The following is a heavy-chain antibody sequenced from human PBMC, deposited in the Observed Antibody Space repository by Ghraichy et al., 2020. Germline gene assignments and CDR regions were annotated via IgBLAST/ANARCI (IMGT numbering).Heavy chain of an antibody. V-gene: IGHV4-34*01. CDR1: GGSFSGYY. CDR2: INHSGST. J-gene: IGHJ6*03. Sequence: SQTLSLTCARDGGSFSGYYWSWIRQPPGKGLEWIGEINHSGSTNYNPSLKSRVTISVDTSKNQFSLKLSSVTAADTAVYYCAEGIAAADTSGYYYYYMDVWGKGTTVTVSS. CDR3: AEGIAAADTSGYYYYYMDV. D-gene: IGHD6-13*01.